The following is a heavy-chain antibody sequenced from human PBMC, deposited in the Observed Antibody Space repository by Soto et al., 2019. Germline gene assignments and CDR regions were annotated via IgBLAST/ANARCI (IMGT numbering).Heavy chain of an antibody. CDR1: GFTFSSYG. Sequence: QVQLVESGGGVVQPGRSLRLSCAASGFTFSSYGMHWVRQAPGKGLEWVAVIWYDGSNKYYADFVKGRFTISRDNSKNTLYLQMNSLRAEDTAVYYCARDPYGSGSYYRPAFDYWGQGTLVTVSS. V-gene: IGHV3-33*01. J-gene: IGHJ4*02. CDR3: ARDPYGSGSYYRPAFDY. D-gene: IGHD3-10*01. CDR2: IWYDGSNK.